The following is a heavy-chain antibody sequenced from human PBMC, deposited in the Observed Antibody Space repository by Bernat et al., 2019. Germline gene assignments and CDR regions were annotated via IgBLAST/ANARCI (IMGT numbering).Heavy chain of an antibody. Sequence: QVQLQQWGAGLLKPSETLSLTCAVYGGSFSGYYWSWIRQPPGKGLEWIGEINHSGSTNYNPSLKSRVTISVDTSKNQFSLKLSSVTAADTAVYYCARGIAAAGTLLYGMEVWGQGTTVTVSS. CDR1: GGSFSGYY. CDR3: ARGIAAAGTLLYGMEV. J-gene: IGHJ6*02. CDR2: INHSGST. D-gene: IGHD6-13*01. V-gene: IGHV4-34*01.